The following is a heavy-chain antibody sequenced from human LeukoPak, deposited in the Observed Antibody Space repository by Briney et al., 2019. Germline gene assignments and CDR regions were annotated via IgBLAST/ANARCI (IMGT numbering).Heavy chain of an antibody. D-gene: IGHD6-19*01. Sequence: WIRQFPGKGLEWIGEINHAGTTDDNPSLRSRVTISVNASKTQFSLKLTSVTAADTAVYYCARGRGWNYFDYWGLGTLVTVSS. J-gene: IGHJ4*02. V-gene: IGHV4-34*01. CDR3: ARGRGWNYFDY. CDR2: INHAGTT.